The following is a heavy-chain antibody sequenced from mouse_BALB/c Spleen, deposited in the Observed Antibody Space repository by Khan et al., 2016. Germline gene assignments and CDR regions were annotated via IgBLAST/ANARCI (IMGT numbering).Heavy chain of an antibody. CDR1: GYTFITYW. CDR2: FNPITDYT. D-gene: IGHD3-2*02. V-gene: IGHV1-7*01. J-gene: IGHJ2*01. CDR3: TRGANSIRVFDF. Sequence: QVQLQQSGAELAKPGASVKMSCKASGYTFITYWMHWVKQRPGQGLEWIGYFNPITDYTEYNQNFKDKATLTADKYSTTAYLQLRSLTSEYSAVYYCTRGANSIRVFDFWAQGTTLTVSS.